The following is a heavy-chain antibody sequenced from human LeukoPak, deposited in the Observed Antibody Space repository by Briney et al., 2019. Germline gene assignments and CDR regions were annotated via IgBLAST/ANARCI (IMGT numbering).Heavy chain of an antibody. J-gene: IGHJ5*02. CDR2: IRYDGSNK. D-gene: IGHD3-22*01. Sequence: WGSLRLSCAASGFTFSSYGMHWVRQAPGKGLEWVAFIRYDGSNKYYADSVKGRFTISRDNSKNTLYLQMNSLRAEDTAVYYCAKGNYYDSSAYNWFDPWGQGTLVTVSS. CDR1: GFTFSSYG. CDR3: AKGNYYDSSAYNWFDP. V-gene: IGHV3-30*02.